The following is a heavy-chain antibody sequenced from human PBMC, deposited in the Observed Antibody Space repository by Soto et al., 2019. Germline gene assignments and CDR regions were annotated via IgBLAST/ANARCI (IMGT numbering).Heavy chain of an antibody. CDR1: GGSISSKSYS. Sequence: QLLESGPGLLKPSETLSLTCSVSGGSISSKSYSWGWIRQPPGKGLEWIGTFYYSENTYYTPSLKRRVTISVDRSKNQFSLKLSSVTAADTTVYYCAKLAGYCSGNSCHGDYAMDVWGQGTTVTVSS. V-gene: IGHV4-39*01. CDR2: FYYSENT. J-gene: IGHJ6*02. D-gene: IGHD2-15*01. CDR3: AKLAGYCSGNSCHGDYAMDV.